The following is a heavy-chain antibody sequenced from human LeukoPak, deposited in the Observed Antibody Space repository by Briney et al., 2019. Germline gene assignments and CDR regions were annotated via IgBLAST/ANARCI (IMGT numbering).Heavy chain of an antibody. V-gene: IGHV3-7*01. CDR3: ASGQKLGF. CDR1: GFTFSSYW. D-gene: IGHD6-13*01. CDR2: IKQDGSDK. Sequence: PGGSLRFSCVASGFTFSSYWMSWVRQAPGKGLEWVANIKQDGSDKYYVDSVKGRFTISRDNAKNSLYLQMNSLRAEDTAVYYCASGQKLGFWGQGTLVTVSS. J-gene: IGHJ4*02.